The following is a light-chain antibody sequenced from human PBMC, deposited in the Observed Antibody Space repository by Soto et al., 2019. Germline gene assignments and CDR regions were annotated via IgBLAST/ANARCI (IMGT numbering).Light chain of an antibody. V-gene: IGLV2-8*01. CDR3: SSYACSQSVV. CDR1: SSDVGGYNY. J-gene: IGLJ2*01. CDR2: EVT. Sequence: QSALTQPPSASGSPGQSVTISCTGTSSDVGGYNYVSWYQQHPGKAPKLMIYEVTKRPSGVPDRFSGSKSGNTASLTVSGLQAEDEADYYCSSYACSQSVVFCGGTKLTVL.